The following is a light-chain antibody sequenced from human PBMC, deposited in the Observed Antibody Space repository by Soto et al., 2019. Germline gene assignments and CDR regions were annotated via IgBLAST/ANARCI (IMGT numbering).Light chain of an antibody. CDR2: KAS. Sequence: DIQMTQSPSTLSASVGDRVTITCRASQSISSWLAWYQQKPGKAPKLLIYKASSLESGVPSRFSGSGSGTAFTLTISSLQPDDFATYYCQQYHTWWTFGQGTKVEI. CDR3: QQYHTWWT. J-gene: IGKJ1*01. V-gene: IGKV1-5*03. CDR1: QSISSW.